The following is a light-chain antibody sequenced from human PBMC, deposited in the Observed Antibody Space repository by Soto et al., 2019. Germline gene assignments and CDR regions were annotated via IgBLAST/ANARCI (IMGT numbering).Light chain of an antibody. J-gene: IGLJ3*02. CDR1: RSDVGSYNS. Sequence: QSALTQPASVSGSPGQSITISCTGTRSDVGSYNSIAWYQQLPGKAPRAMIFEVTKRPSGISNRFSGSKSGSTASLTISGLQAEDEADYFCFSYAGSSIWVFGGGTKLTVL. CDR3: FSYAGSSIWV. V-gene: IGLV2-23*02. CDR2: EVT.